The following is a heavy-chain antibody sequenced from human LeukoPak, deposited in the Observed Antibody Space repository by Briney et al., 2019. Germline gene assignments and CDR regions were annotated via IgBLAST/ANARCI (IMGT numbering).Heavy chain of an antibody. Sequence: GGSLRLSCATSGFTFDDYAMHWVRQPPGKGLEWISGISWNSGTIGYADSVKGRFTISRDNTKNSLQVQMNSMGADTTAVYYCARLDSSGFDYWGQGTLVTVSS. D-gene: IGHD3-22*01. CDR1: GFTFDDYA. CDR2: ISWNSGTI. V-gene: IGHV3-9*01. J-gene: IGHJ4*02. CDR3: ARLDSSGFDY.